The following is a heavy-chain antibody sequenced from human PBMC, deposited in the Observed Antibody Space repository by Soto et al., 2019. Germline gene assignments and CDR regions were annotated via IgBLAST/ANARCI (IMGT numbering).Heavy chain of an antibody. CDR1: GGTFSSYA. V-gene: IGHV1-69*06. Sequence: ASVKVSCKASGGTFSSYAISWVRQAPGQGLEWMGGIIPIFGTANYAQKFQGRVTITADKSTSTAYMELSSLRSEDTAVYYCARDWYYDPRGPKLKYYYYGIDVWGQGTTVTVYS. CDR2: IIPIFGTA. D-gene: IGHD3-3*01. J-gene: IGHJ6*02. CDR3: ARDWYYDPRGPKLKYYYYGIDV.